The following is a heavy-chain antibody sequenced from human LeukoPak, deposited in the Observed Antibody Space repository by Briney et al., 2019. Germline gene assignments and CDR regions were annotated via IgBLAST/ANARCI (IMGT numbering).Heavy chain of an antibody. CDR3: VRSSWSFNWFDR. J-gene: IGHJ5*02. CDR1: GYTFTGYY. CDR2: INPNSGGT. Sequence: ASVKVSCKASGYTFTGYYMHWVRQAPGQGLEWMGWINPNSGGTNYAQKFQGRVTMTRDTSISTAYMELSRLRSDDTAVYYCVRSSWSFNWFDRWGQGTLVTVSS. D-gene: IGHD6-13*01. V-gene: IGHV1-2*02.